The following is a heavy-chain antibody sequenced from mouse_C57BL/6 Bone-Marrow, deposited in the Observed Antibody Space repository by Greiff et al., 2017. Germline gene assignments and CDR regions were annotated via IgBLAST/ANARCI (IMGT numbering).Heavy chain of an antibody. CDR1: GFSFTSYG. Sequence: QVQLKESGPGLVQPSQSLSITCTVSGFSFTSYGVHWVRQSPGKGLEWLGVIRSGGSTVYNAAFISSLSISSDNSNSHALFKLISLQADDTAIYYGAEYGYYPAGLAYWGQGTLVTVSA. J-gene: IGHJ3*01. CDR2: IRSGGST. D-gene: IGHD2-3*01. V-gene: IGHV2-2*01. CDR3: AEYGYYPAGLAY.